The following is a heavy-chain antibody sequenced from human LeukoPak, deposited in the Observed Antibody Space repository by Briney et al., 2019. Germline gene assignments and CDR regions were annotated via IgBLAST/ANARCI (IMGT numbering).Heavy chain of an antibody. Sequence: GGSLRLSCAASGFTFSSYAMSWVRQAPGKGLEWVSAISGSSDSTYYADSVKGRFTISRDNSKNTLYLQMNSLRAEDTAVYYCAMESMVRGVIKGLGYYYYYGMDVWGQGTTVTVSS. V-gene: IGHV3-23*01. CDR1: GFTFSSYA. CDR2: ISGSSDST. J-gene: IGHJ6*02. D-gene: IGHD3-10*01. CDR3: AMESMVRGVIKGLGYYYYYGMDV.